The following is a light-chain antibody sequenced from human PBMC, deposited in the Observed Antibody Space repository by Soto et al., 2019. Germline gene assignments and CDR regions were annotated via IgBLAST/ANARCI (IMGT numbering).Light chain of an antibody. CDR2: AAS. Sequence: DIHPPRSPSSLSAYVGAGVTITCRASQGIRDLLAWYQQKPGKAPKLLIYAASSLQSGVPSRFSGSGSGTDFTLTISSLQPEDFATYYCQQTDNFPLTFGQGTRLEIK. CDR1: QGIRDL. J-gene: IGKJ5*01. CDR3: QQTDNFPLT. V-gene: IGKV1-12*01.